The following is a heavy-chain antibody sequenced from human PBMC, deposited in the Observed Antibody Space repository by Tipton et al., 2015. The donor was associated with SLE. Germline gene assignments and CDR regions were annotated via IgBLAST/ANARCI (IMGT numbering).Heavy chain of an antibody. CDR1: GFTFDTYA. Sequence: SLRLSCAASGFTFDTYAMTWVRQAPGKGLEWISSIGRSDTYYADSVKGRFTISRDNSKNTLYLQLNSLRAEDTAVFYCVTGPLWGQGTLVTVSS. V-gene: IGHV3-23*01. CDR2: IGRSDT. CDR3: VTGPL. J-gene: IGHJ4*02.